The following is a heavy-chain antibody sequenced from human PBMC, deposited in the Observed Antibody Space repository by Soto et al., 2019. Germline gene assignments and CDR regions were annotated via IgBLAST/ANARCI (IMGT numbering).Heavy chain of an antibody. CDR1: CVSISSYY. D-gene: IGHD2-15*01. CDR3: SRDHKYCSGGSSYAMYGMDV. J-gene: IGHJ6*02. V-gene: IGHV4-59*01. Sequence: SETLSLTCTVSCVSISSYYWSWLRQPQGKGLEGIGYIYYSGSTKYNPSLTRRVTISVDTSKNQFSMKMRYVTAXDTAVYYCSRDHKYCSGGSSYAMYGMDVWDQGTIVTVCS. CDR2: IYYSGST.